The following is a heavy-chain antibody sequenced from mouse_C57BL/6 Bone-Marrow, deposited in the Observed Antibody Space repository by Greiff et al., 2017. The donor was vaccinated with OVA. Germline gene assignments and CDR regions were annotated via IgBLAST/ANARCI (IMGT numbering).Heavy chain of an antibody. CDR3: ARYDGYSWYFDV. D-gene: IGHD2-3*01. J-gene: IGHJ1*03. CDR1: GFNIKNTY. CDR2: IDPANGNT. Sequence: VQLKESVAELVRPGASVKLSCTASGFNIKNTYMHWVKQRPEQGLEWIGRIDPANGNTKYAQKFQGKATITADTSSNTAYLQLSSLTSEDTAIYYCARYDGYSWYFDVWGTGTTVTVSS. V-gene: IGHV14-3*01.